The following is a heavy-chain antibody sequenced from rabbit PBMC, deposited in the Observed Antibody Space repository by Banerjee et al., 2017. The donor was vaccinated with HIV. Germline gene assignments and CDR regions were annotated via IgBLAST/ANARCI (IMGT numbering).Heavy chain of an antibody. CDR2: IYTGDGDT. CDR1: GFSFSSYW. J-gene: IGHJ4*01. CDR3: ARGWSNSNL. V-gene: IGHV1S40*01. Sequence: QSLEESGGDLVKPGASLTLTCTASGFSFSSYWICWVRQAPGKGLEWIGCIYTGDGDTYYASWVNGRFTISKTSSTAVTLQMTSLTAADTATYFCARGWSNSNLWGQGTLVTVS.